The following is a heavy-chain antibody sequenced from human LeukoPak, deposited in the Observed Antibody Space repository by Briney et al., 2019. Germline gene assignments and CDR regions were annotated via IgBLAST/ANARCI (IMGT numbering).Heavy chain of an antibody. Sequence: SETLSPTCAVYGGSFSGYYWSWIRQPPGKGLEWIGEINHSGSTNYNPSLKSRVTISVDTSKNQFSLKLSSVTAADTAVYYCARDQNAGWFDPWGQGTLVTVSS. CDR3: ARDQNAGWFDP. V-gene: IGHV4-34*01. CDR2: INHSGST. J-gene: IGHJ5*02. CDR1: GGSFSGYY.